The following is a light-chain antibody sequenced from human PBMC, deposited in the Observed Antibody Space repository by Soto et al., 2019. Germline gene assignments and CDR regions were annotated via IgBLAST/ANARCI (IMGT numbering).Light chain of an antibody. CDR1: SSDVGGYDY. V-gene: IGLV2-14*01. J-gene: IGLJ2*01. Sequence: QSALTQPASVSGSPGQSITISCTGTSSDVGGYDYVSWYQRHPGKPPKLMIYDVSNRPSGVSNRFSGSKSGNTASLTISGLQALDEADYYCSSYTSASTYVVFGGGTKVTVL. CDR3: SSYTSASTYVV. CDR2: DVS.